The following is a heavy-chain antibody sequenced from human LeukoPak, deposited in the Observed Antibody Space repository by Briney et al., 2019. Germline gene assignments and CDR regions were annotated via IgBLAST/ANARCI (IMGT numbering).Heavy chain of an antibody. V-gene: IGHV4-4*07. CDR2: IYTSGST. Sequence: PSETLSLTCTVSGGSISSYYWSWIRQPAGKGLEWIGRIYTSGSTNYNPSLKSRGTMSVDTSKNQFSLKLSSVTAADTAVYYCARDGITMTPGWFDPWGQGTLVTVSS. J-gene: IGHJ5*02. CDR1: GGSISSYY. CDR3: ARDGITMTPGWFDP. D-gene: IGHD3-22*01.